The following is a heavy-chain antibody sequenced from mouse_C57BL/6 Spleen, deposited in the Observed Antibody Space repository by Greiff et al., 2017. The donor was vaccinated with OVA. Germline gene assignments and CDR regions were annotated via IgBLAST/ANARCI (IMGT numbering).Heavy chain of an antibody. J-gene: IGHJ3*01. D-gene: IGHD1-1*01. CDR1: GYTFTSYG. CDR3: HYYGSSYGTGAY. Sequence: QVQLQQSGAELARPGASVKLSCKASGYTFTSYGISWVKQRPGQGLEWIGEIYPRSGNTYYNEKFKGKATLTADKSSSTAYMELRSLTSEDSAVYFCHYYGSSYGTGAYWGQGTLVTVSA. V-gene: IGHV1-81*01. CDR2: IYPRSGNT.